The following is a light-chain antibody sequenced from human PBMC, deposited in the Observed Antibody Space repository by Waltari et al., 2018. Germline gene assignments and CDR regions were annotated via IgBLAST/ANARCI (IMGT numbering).Light chain of an antibody. J-gene: IGLJ6*01. V-gene: IGLV1-44*01. CDR3: AAWDDSLNGNV. CDR2: SNN. Sequence: SASGTPGQRVTISCSGSSSNIGSNTVTWYQQLPGTAPKLLIYSNNQRPSGVPDRFSGSKSGTSASLAISGLQSEDEADYYCAAWDDSLNGNVFGSGTKVTVL. CDR1: SSNIGSNT.